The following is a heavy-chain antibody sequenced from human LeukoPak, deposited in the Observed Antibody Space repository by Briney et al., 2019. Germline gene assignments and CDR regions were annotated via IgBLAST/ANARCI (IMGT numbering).Heavy chain of an antibody. CDR1: GFTFSSYD. CDR2: IGTAGDT. V-gene: IGHV3-13*01. J-gene: IGHJ4*02. Sequence: GGSLRLSRAASGFTFSSYDMHWVRQATGKGLEWVSAIGTAGDTYYPGSVKGRFTISRENAKNSLYLQMNSLRAGDTAVYYCARGVRVYYYGSGTYYYFDYWGQGTLVTVSS. D-gene: IGHD3-10*01. CDR3: ARGVRVYYYGSGTYYYFDY.